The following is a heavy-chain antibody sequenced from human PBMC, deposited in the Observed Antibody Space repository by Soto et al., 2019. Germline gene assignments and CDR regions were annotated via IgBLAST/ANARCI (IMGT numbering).Heavy chain of an antibody. CDR2: IYPGDSDT. J-gene: IGHJ4*02. CDR1: W. Sequence: WIGWVRQMPGKGLEWMGIIYPGDSDTRYSPSFQGQVTISADKSISTAYLQWSSLKASDTAMYYCARWVGPILYYFDYWGQGTLVTVSS. V-gene: IGHV5-51*01. CDR3: ARWVGPILYYFDY. D-gene: IGHD2-2*02.